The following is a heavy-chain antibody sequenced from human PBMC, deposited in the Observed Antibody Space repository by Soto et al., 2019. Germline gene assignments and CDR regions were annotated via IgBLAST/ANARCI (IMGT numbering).Heavy chain of an antibody. CDR3: ARDNGGRDIPIFGVVRGGWLDP. J-gene: IGHJ5*02. CDR1: GFTFSSYW. V-gene: IGHV3-7*01. D-gene: IGHD3-3*01. CDR2: IKHDGSEK. Sequence: GGSLRLSCAASGFTFSSYWTTWVRQAPGKGLEWVANIKHDGSEKYYVDSVKGRFTISRDNTKNSLYLQMNSLRADDTAVYYCARDNGGRDIPIFGVVRGGWLDPWGQGTLVTVSS.